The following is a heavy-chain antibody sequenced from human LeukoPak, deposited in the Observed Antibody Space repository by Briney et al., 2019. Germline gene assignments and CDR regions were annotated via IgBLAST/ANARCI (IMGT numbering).Heavy chain of an antibody. D-gene: IGHD2-21*01. J-gene: IGHJ4*02. V-gene: IGHV3-48*04. Sequence: PAGSLRLSCAASGFTFSSYATHWIRQAPGKGLGWFSYISSSGSTIYYADSVKGRFTISRDNAKNSLYLQMNSLRAEDTAVYYCARIYPRLAYCGGDCYSDYWGQGTLVTVSS. CDR1: GFTFSSYA. CDR3: ARIYPRLAYCGGDCYSDY. CDR2: ISSSGSTI.